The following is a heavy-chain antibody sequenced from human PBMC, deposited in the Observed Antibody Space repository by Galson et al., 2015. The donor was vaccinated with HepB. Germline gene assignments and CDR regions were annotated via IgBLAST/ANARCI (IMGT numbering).Heavy chain of an antibody. Sequence: SVKVSCKASGYTFTSYGISWVRQAPGQGLEWMGWISAYNGNTNYAQKLQGRVTMTTDTSTSTAYMELRSLRSDDTAVYYCARGGYGQQGAYYYYMDVWGKGTTVTVSS. V-gene: IGHV1-18*01. CDR1: GYTFTSYG. J-gene: IGHJ6*03. CDR2: ISAYNGNT. D-gene: IGHD1-1*01. CDR3: ARGGYGQQGAYYYYMDV.